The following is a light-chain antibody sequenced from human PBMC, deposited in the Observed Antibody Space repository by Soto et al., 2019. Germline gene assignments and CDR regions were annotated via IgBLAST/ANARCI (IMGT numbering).Light chain of an antibody. Sequence: DIQMTQYPSSLSASVGDRVTITCRASQSISSYLNWYQQKPGKAPKLLIYAASSLQSGVTSRFSGSGSGTDFTLTISSLQPEDFATYYCQQSYSTPHSAFGPGTKVDIK. CDR1: QSISSY. V-gene: IGKV1-39*01. CDR2: AAS. J-gene: IGKJ3*01. CDR3: QQSYSTPHSA.